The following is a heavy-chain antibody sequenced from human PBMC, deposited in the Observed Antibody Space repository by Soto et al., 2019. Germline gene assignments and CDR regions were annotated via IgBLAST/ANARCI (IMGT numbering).Heavy chain of an antibody. CDR2: IYYSGST. D-gene: IGHD3-3*01. Sequence: PSETLSLTCTVSGGSISSSSYYWGWIRQPPGKGLKWIGSIYYSGSTYYNPSLKSRVTISVDSSKNQFSLKLSSVTAADTVVYYCARRERFLESYMDVWGKGTTVTVSS. V-gene: IGHV4-39*01. J-gene: IGHJ6*03. CDR1: GGSISSSSYY. CDR3: ARRERFLESYMDV.